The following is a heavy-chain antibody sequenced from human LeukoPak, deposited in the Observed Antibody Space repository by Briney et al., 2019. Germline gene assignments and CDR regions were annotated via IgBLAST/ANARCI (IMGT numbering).Heavy chain of an antibody. V-gene: IGHV4-59*01. CDR2: IYYSGST. CDR1: GGSISSYY. CDR3: AREVGVGWFDP. D-gene: IGHD3-10*01. J-gene: IGHJ5*02. Sequence: SSETLSLTCTVSGGSISSYYWSWLRQPPGKGLEGIGYIYYSGSTNYNPSLKSRVTISVDTSKNQFSLKLSSVTAADTAVYYCAREVGVGWFDPWGQGTLVTVSS.